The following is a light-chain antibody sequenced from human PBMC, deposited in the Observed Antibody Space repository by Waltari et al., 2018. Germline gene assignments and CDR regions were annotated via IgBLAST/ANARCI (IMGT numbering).Light chain of an antibody. J-gene: IGLJ2*01. Sequence: QPVLTQPPSASASLGASVTLTCTLSRGYSNHNVDCYQQSQGKGPRFVMRVGTGGIVGSKGDGIPDRFSVLGSGLNRYLTIKNIQEEDESDYHCGTDHGTGSNFVVVFGGGTKLTVL. V-gene: IGLV9-49*01. CDR1: RGYSNHN. CDR3: GTDHGTGSNFVVV. CDR2: VGTGGIVG.